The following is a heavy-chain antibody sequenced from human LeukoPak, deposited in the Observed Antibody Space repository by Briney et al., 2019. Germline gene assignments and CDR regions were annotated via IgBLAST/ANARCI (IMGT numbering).Heavy chain of an antibody. CDR1: GYSFSSYW. J-gene: IGHJ5*02. CDR2: IYPGDPDT. Sequence: GESLKISCKGSGYSFSSYWIAWVHQMPGKGLEWMGIIYPGDPDTRYSPSFQGQVTISAVKSISTAYLQWSSLKASDTAMYYCASLGSGSYYREFDPWGQGTLVTVSS. V-gene: IGHV5-51*07. D-gene: IGHD3-10*01. CDR3: ASLGSGSYYREFDP.